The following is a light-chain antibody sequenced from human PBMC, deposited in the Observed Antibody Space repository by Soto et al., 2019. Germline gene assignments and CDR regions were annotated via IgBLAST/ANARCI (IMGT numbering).Light chain of an antibody. CDR1: QTVGSN. CDR2: GAS. J-gene: IGKJ1*01. V-gene: IGKV3-15*01. Sequence: EIVLTQSPATLSLSPGERATLSCRASQTVGSNLAWYQQKPGQAPRLLIYGASTRATGIPARFSGSGSGTEFALTISSLQSEDFAVYYCQQYNNWPRTFGQGTKVDI. CDR3: QQYNNWPRT.